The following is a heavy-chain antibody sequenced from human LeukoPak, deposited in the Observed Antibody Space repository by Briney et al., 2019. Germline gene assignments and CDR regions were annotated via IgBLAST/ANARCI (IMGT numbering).Heavy chain of an antibody. CDR1: GFTLSSYW. Sequence: PGGSPRFSCVVSGFTLSSYWMHWVRQAPGKGLVWVSRNNGDGSSTSYADSVKGRFTMSRDDAKNTLYLQMNSLRAEDTAVYYCARGVDNWNDLLNYWGQGTLVTVSS. V-gene: IGHV3-74*01. CDR3: ARGVDNWNDLLNY. D-gene: IGHD1-20*01. J-gene: IGHJ4*02. CDR2: NNGDGSST.